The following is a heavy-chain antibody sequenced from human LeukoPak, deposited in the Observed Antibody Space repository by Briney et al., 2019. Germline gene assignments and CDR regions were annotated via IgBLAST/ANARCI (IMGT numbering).Heavy chain of an antibody. CDR1: GLTFNAYA. CDR2: IWYDGADK. CDR3: AKTAPYWSFEY. Sequence: GGSLRRSCAASGLTFNAYAMHWVRQAPGQGLEWVAIIWYDGADKYYADYVKGRFTVSRDNSKSKLFLQMNSLIVEDTARYYWAKTAPYWSFEYWGQGTLVTVSS. D-gene: IGHD2-8*02. J-gene: IGHJ4*02. V-gene: IGHV3-33*06.